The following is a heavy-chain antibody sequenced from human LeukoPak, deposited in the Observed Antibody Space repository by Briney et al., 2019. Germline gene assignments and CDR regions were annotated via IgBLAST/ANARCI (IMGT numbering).Heavy chain of an antibody. V-gene: IGHV4-39*07. J-gene: IGHJ5*02. CDR2: IYYSGST. Sequence: SETLSLTCTVSGGSISSSSYYWGWIRQPPGKGLEWIGSIYYSGSTYYNPSLKSRVTISVATSKNQFSLKLSSVTAADTAVYYCARGDIVVVPAQIPNWFDPWGQGTLVTVSS. CDR3: ARGDIVVVPAQIPNWFDP. CDR1: GGSISSSSYY. D-gene: IGHD2-2*01.